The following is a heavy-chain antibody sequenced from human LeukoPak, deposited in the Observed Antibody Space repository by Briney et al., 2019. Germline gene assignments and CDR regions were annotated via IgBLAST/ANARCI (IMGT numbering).Heavy chain of an antibody. CDR3: ARRAATRSYGIDV. CDR2: INHSGST. D-gene: IGHD6-25*01. J-gene: IGHJ6*02. V-gene: IGHV4-34*01. Sequence: SETLSLTCAVYGGSFSGYYWSWIRQPPGKGLEWIGEINHSGSTNYNPSLKSRVTISVDTSKNQFSLKLSSVTAADTAVYYCARRAATRSYGIDVWGQGTTVTVSS. CDR1: GGSFSGYY.